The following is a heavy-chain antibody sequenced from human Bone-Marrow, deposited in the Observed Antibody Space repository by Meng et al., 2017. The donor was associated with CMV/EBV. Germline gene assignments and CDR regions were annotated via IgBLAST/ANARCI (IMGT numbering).Heavy chain of an antibody. D-gene: IGHD4-23*01. CDR2: INHSGST. Sequence: SETLSLTCAVYGGSFSGYYWSWIRQPPGKGLEWIGEINHSGSTNYNPSLKSRVTISVDTSKNPFSLQMSSVTAADTAVYYCARDNRYGGIPHNYYYDMDVWGQGTTVTVSS. V-gene: IGHV4-34*01. CDR1: GGSFSGYY. CDR3: ARDNRYGGIPHNYYYDMDV. J-gene: IGHJ6*02.